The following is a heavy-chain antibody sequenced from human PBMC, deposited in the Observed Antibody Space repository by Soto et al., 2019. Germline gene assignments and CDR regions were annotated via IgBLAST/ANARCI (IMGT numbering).Heavy chain of an antibody. D-gene: IGHD2-15*01. V-gene: IGHV4-4*07. CDR1: GGSISSYY. Sequence: QVQLQESGPGLVKPSETLSLTCTVSGGSISSYYWSWIRQPAGKGLEWIGRIYTSGSTNYNPSLKSQVTMSVDTSKNQFSLKLSSVTAADTAVYYCAREGYCSGGSCYIWFDPWGQGTLVTVSS. J-gene: IGHJ5*02. CDR3: AREGYCSGGSCYIWFDP. CDR2: IYTSGST.